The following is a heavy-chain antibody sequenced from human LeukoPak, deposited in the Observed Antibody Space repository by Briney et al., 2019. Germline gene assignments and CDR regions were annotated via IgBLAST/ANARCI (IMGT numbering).Heavy chain of an antibody. CDR2: IWHDGSNK. CDR3: ARGYYDSSYYYYYGMDV. V-gene: IGHV3-33*01. J-gene: IGHJ6*02. D-gene: IGHD3-22*01. Sequence: PGRSLRLSCAASGFTFSSYGMHWVRQAPGKGLEWVAVIWHDGSNKYYADSVKGRFTISRDNSKNTLYLQMNSLRAEDTAVYYCARGYYDSSYYYYYGMDVWGQGTTVTVSS. CDR1: GFTFSSYG.